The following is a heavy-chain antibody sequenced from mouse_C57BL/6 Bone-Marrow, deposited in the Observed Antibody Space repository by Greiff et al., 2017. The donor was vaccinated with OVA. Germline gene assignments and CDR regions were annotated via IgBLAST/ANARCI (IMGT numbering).Heavy chain of an antibody. J-gene: IGHJ3*01. D-gene: IGHD1-1*01. CDR2: IYPGSGNT. Sequence: VQLQQSGAELVRPGASVKLSCKASGYTFTDYYINWVKQRPGQGLEWIARIYPGSGNTYYNEKFKGKATLTAEKSSSTAYMQLSSLTSEDSAVYFCARSSPSLYYGGSYPWFAYWGQGTLVTVSA. CDR3: ARSSPSLYYGGSYPWFAY. V-gene: IGHV1-76*01. CDR1: GYTFTDYY.